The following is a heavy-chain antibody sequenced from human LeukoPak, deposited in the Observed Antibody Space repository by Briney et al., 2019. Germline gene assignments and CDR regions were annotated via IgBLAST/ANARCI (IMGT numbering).Heavy chain of an antibody. V-gene: IGHV3-30*18. D-gene: IGHD6-13*01. CDR1: GFSLSSYG. CDR2: VSNDGSNK. J-gene: IGHJ4*02. Sequence: GRSLTLSCAPSGFSLSSYGMHWVRQAPGKGLECLAVVSNDGSNKYYADTVKGRFTTSRDNYKNTLYLQMNSLRAEDTAVYYCAKDRDSSSWYLDYWGQGTLVTVSS. CDR3: AKDRDSSSWYLDY.